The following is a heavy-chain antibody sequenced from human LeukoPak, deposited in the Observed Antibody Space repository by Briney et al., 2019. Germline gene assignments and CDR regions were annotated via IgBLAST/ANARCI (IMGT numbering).Heavy chain of an antibody. J-gene: IGHJ4*02. CDR2: IYHSGST. V-gene: IGHV4-38-2*02. Sequence: PSETLSLTCSVSGYSISSGYYWGWIRQPPGKGLEWIGSIYHSGSTYYNPSLKSRVTISLDTSKNQFSLKLSSVTATDTAVYYCARSNNFAYWGQGTLVTVSS. CDR1: GYSISSGYY. CDR3: ARSNNFAY.